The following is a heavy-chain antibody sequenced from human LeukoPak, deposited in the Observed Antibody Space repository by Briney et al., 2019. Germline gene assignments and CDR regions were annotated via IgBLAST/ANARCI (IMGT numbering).Heavy chain of an antibody. CDR1: VGSLSSYY. CDR2: IYYSGST. D-gene: IGHD3-9*01. Sequence: SETLSLTCTVSVGSLSSYYWSWIRQPPGKGLEGIGYIYYSGSTNYNPSLKSRVTISVDTSKNQFSLKLSSVTAADTAVYYCAREYYDILTGYRDSNWFDPGGQGTLVSVSS. CDR3: AREYYDILTGYRDSNWFDP. V-gene: IGHV4-59*01. J-gene: IGHJ5*02.